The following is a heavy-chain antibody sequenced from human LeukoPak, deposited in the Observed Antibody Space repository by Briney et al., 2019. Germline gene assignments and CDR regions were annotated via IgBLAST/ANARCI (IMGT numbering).Heavy chain of an antibody. Sequence: SSQTLSLTCAVSGGSISSGGYSWSWIRQPPGKGLEWIGYTYHSGSTYYNPSLKSRVTISVDRSKNQFSLKLSSVTAADTAVYYCARGYSYVDYWGQGTLVTVSS. D-gene: IGHD5-18*01. V-gene: IGHV4-30-2*01. CDR2: TYHSGST. J-gene: IGHJ4*02. CDR3: ARGYSYVDY. CDR1: GGSISSGGYS.